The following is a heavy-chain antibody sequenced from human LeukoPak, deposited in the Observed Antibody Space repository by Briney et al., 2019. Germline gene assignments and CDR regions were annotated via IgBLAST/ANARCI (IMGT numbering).Heavy chain of an antibody. V-gene: IGHV4-34*01. CDR3: ARDLNWFDP. CDR1: GGSFSGYY. CDR2: INHSGST. Sequence: SETLSLTCAVYGGSFSGYYWSWIRQPPGKGLEWIGEINHSGSTNYNPSLKSRVTMSVDTSKNQFSLKLSSVTAADTAVYYCARDLNWFDPWGQGTLVTVSS. J-gene: IGHJ5*02.